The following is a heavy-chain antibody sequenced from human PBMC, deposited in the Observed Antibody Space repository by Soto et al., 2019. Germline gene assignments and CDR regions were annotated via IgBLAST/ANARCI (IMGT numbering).Heavy chain of an antibody. CDR1: GFTFSSYA. CDR2: ISGSGGST. V-gene: IGHV3-23*01. CDR3: ARAAYCSGGSCSRSGAFDI. Sequence: GGSLRLSCAASGFTFSSYAMSWVRQAPGKGLEWVSAISGSGGSTYYADSVKGRFTISRDNSKNSVSLQMNTLRVEDTAVYYCARAAYCSGGSCSRSGAFDIWGQGTMVTVSS. J-gene: IGHJ3*02. D-gene: IGHD2-15*01.